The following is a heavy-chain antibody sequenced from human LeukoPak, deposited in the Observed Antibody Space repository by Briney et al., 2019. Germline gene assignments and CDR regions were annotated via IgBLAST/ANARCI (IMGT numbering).Heavy chain of an antibody. CDR1: GFTFGAYA. J-gene: IGHJ3*02. V-gene: IGHV3-30*04. CDR3: ARGRRAYYDSSGPDDAFDI. CDR2: ISYDGNNE. Sequence: PGGSLRLSCAASGFTFGAYAMHWVRQSPGKGLEWVALISYDGNNEWYADSVKGRFTVSRDNSKNTLYLQMNSLRVEDTAVYYCARGRRAYYDSSGPDDAFDIWGQGTMVTVSS. D-gene: IGHD3-22*01.